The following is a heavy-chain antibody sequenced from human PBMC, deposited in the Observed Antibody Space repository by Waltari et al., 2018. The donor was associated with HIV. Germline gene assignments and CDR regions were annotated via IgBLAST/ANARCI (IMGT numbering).Heavy chain of an antibody. D-gene: IGHD5-12*01. CDR3: ARGVTVATITPFDQ. J-gene: IGHJ4*02. Sequence: EVQLVESGGGLVQPGGSQSLSCEASGFPFSSFRMPWVRQLPGKGLEWVARISSDGRATTYVDSVKGRFTVSRDNAKNTLSLQMNSLRAEDTAVYYCARGVTVATITPFDQWGQGTLVTVSS. V-gene: IGHV3-74*01. CDR1: GFPFSSFR. CDR2: ISSDGRAT.